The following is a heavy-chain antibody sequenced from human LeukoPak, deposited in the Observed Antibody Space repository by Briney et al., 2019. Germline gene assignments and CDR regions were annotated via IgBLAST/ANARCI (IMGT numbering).Heavy chain of an antibody. CDR2: IIPIFGTA. CDR3: ARGGWGIVIAAPYNWFDP. CDR1: GGTFSSYA. D-gene: IGHD2/OR15-2a*01. Sequence: SVKVSCKASGGTFSSYAISWVRQAPGQGLEWMGGIIPIFGTANYAQKFQGRVTITADKSTSTAYMELSSLRSEDTAVYYCARGGWGIVIAAPYNWFDPWGQGTLVTVSS. V-gene: IGHV1-69*06. J-gene: IGHJ5*02.